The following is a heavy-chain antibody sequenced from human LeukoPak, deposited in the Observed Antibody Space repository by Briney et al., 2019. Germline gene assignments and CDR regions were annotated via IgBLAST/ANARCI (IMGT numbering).Heavy chain of an antibody. Sequence: ISYDGSNKYYADSVKGRFTISRDNSKNTLYLQMNSLRAEDTAVYYCARAPSFSSSTSCYNYWGQGTLVTVSS. D-gene: IGHD2-2*02. CDR3: ARAPSFSSSTSCYNY. CDR2: ISYDGSNK. V-gene: IGHV3-30-3*01. J-gene: IGHJ4*02.